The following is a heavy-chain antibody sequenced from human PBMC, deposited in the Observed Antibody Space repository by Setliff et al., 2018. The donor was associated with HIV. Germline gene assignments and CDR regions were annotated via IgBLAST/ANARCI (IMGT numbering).Heavy chain of an antibody. V-gene: IGHV3-23*01. D-gene: IGHD3-22*01. CDR1: GFTFSSYA. CDR3: AKDEYYDSSGYYIDAFDI. CDR2: ISGSGGST. Sequence: PGGSLRLSCAASGFTFSSYAMSWVRQAPGKGLEWVSAISGSGGSTYYADSVKGRFTISRDNSKNTLYLQMNSLRAEDTAVYYCAKDEYYDSSGYYIDAFDIWGQGTMVTVSS. J-gene: IGHJ3*02.